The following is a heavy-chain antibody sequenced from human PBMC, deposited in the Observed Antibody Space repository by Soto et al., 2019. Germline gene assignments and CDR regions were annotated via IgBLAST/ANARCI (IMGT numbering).Heavy chain of an antibody. D-gene: IGHD6-6*01. CDR1: GCTFSSYA. V-gene: IGHV1-69*13. CDR3: ARVSIAARRSWFDP. Sequence: SVKVSGKASGCTFSSYAISWVRQAPGQGLEWMGGIIPIFGTANYAQKFQGRVTITADESTSTAYMELSSLRSEDTAVYYCARVSIAARRSWFDPWGQGTLVTVSS. CDR2: IIPIFGTA. J-gene: IGHJ5*02.